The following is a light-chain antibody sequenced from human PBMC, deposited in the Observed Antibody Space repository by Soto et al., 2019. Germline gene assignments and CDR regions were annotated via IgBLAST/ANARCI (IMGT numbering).Light chain of an antibody. J-gene: IGKJ4*01. CDR2: DAS. Sequence: EIVLTQSPVTLSLSPGERATLSCRASQSINNYLAWYQQKPGQPPRLLIYDASNRATAIPVRFSGSGSGTDFTHTSSRPDPEDSAVYYGQDGGISPPGATFGGGTKVEIK. CDR3: QDGGISPPGAT. CDR1: QSINNY. V-gene: IGKV3-11*01.